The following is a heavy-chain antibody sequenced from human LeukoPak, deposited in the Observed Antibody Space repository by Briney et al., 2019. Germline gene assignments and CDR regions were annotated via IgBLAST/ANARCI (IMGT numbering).Heavy chain of an antibody. D-gene: IGHD3-10*01. Sequence: SETLSLTCAVYGGSFSGYYWSWIRQPPGKGLEWIGEINYSGSTNYNPSLKSRVTISVDTSKNQFSLKPSSVTAADTAVYYCARARRITMVRWFDPWGQGTLVTVSS. CDR3: ARARRITMVRWFDP. CDR1: GGSFSGYY. V-gene: IGHV4-34*01. J-gene: IGHJ5*02. CDR2: INYSGST.